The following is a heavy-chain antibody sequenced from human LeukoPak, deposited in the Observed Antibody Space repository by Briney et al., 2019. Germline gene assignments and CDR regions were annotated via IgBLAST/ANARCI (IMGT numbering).Heavy chain of an antibody. J-gene: IGHJ4*02. V-gene: IGHV3-30*04. D-gene: IGHD7-27*01. Sequence: GGSLRLSCAASGFTFSSYAMHWVRQAPGKGLEWVAVISYDGSNKYYADSVKGRFTISRDNSKNTLYLQMNSLRAEDTAVYYCAREEGGKLGIDYYFDYWGQGTLVTVSS. CDR3: AREEGGKLGIDYYFDY. CDR2: ISYDGSNK. CDR1: GFTFSSYA.